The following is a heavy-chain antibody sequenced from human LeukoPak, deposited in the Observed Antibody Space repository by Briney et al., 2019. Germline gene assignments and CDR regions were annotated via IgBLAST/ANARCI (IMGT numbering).Heavy chain of an antibody. V-gene: IGHV1-8*01. CDR2: MNPNSGNT. CDR3: AREWEYYDILTGYFNYCYYGMDV. Sequence: ASVKVSCKASGYTFTSYDINWVRQATGQGLEWMGWMNPNSGNTGYAQKFQGRVTMTRNTSISTAYMELSSLRSEDTAVYYCAREWEYYDILTGYFNYCYYGMDVWGQGTTVTVSS. CDR1: GYTFTSYD. D-gene: IGHD3-9*01. J-gene: IGHJ6*02.